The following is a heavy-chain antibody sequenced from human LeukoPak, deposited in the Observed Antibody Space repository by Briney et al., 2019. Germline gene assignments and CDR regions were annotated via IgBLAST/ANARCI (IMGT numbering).Heavy chain of an antibody. CDR1: GGSFSGYY. D-gene: IGHD2-15*01. V-gene: IGHV4-34*01. CDR3: ARGLGYCSGGSCLSGWFDP. CDR2: INHSGST. Sequence: SETPSLTCAVYGGSFSGYYWSWIRQPPGKGLEWIGEINHSGSTNYNPSLKSRVTISVDTSKNQFSLKLSSVTAADAAVYYCARGLGYCSGGSCLSGWFDPWGQGTLVTVSS. J-gene: IGHJ5*02.